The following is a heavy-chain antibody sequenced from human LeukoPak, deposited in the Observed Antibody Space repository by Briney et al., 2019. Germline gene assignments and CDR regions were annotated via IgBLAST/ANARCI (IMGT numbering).Heavy chain of an antibody. CDR3: ARQYYDNTGYYYFDY. Sequence: PSETLSLTCSVSGDAITGSSYYWGWIRQPPGKGLEWIGSMYYSGSTYSNPSLKSRVTMSADTSKNQFPLKLSSVSAADTAVYYCARQYYDNTGYYYFDYWGQGTLVTVSS. J-gene: IGHJ4*02. CDR2: MYYSGST. CDR1: GDAITGSSYY. D-gene: IGHD3-22*01. V-gene: IGHV4-39*01.